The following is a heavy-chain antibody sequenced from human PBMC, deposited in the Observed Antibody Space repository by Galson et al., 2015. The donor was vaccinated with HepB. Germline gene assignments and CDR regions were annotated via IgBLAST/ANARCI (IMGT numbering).Heavy chain of an antibody. CDR3: AKDPSPGTYDILTGEIDY. D-gene: IGHD3-9*01. V-gene: IGHV1-69*04. CDR2: IIPILGIT. Sequence: SVKVSCKASGGTFSSHTISWVRQAPGQGLEWMGSIIPILGITNYAQKFQGRVTITADKSTSTAYMELRSLRSEDTAMYYCAKDPSPGTYDILTGEIDYWGQGTLVTVSS. CDR1: GGTFSSHT. J-gene: IGHJ4*02.